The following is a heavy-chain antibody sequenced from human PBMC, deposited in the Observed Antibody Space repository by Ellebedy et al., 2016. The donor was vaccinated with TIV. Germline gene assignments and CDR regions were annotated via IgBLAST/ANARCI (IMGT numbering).Heavy chain of an antibody. Sequence: ASVKVSCKASGYTFTGYYMHWVRQAPGQGLEWMGWINPNSGGTNYAQKFQGWVTMTRDTSISTAYMELSRLRSDDTAVYYCARGGRYGDYPYGMDVWGQGTTVTVSS. D-gene: IGHD4-17*01. CDR1: GYTFTGYY. CDR3: ARGGRYGDYPYGMDV. CDR2: INPNSGGT. V-gene: IGHV1-2*04. J-gene: IGHJ6*02.